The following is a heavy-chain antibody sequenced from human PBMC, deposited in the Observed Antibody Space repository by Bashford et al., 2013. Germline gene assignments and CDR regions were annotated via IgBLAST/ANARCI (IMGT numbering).Heavy chain of an antibody. J-gene: IGHJ4*02. Sequence: GGSLRLSCAASGFTFSNTWMHWVRQAPGKGLVWVSRIDSDGSTTYADAVKGRFTISRDNARNTLYLQMNSLRAEDAAVYFCARDNHYTIDYWGQGTLVTVSS. CDR2: IDSDGST. V-gene: IGHV3-74*01. D-gene: IGHD1-14*01. CDR1: GFTFSNTW. CDR3: ARDNHYTIDY.